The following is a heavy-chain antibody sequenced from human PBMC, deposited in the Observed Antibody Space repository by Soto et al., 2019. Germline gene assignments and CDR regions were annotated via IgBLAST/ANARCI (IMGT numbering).Heavy chain of an antibody. V-gene: IGHV3-33*01. D-gene: IGHD6-6*01. J-gene: IGHJ4*02. Sequence: GGSLRLSCAASGFTFSSYGMHWVRQAPGKGLEWVAVIWYDGSNKYYADSVKGRFTISRDNSKNTLYLQMNSLRAEDTAVYYCARDGSIAARLPFDYWGQGTLVTVSS. CDR3: ARDGSIAARLPFDY. CDR2: IWYDGSNK. CDR1: GFTFSSYG.